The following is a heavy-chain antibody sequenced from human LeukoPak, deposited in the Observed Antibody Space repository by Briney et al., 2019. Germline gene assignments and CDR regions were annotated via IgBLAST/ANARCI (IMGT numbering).Heavy chain of an antibody. CDR3: AREGITGYSYGRFDP. CDR1: GGSISSYY. CDR2: IYYSGST. V-gene: IGHV4-59*01. J-gene: IGHJ5*02. Sequence: PSETLSLTCTVSGGSISSYYWNWIRRPPGKGLEWIGYIYYSGSTNYNPSLKSRVTISVDTSKNQFSLKLSSVTAADTAVYYCAREGITGYSYGRFDPWGQGTLVTVSS. D-gene: IGHD5-18*01.